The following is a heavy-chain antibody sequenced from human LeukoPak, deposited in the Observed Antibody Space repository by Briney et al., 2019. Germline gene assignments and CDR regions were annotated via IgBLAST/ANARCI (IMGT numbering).Heavy chain of an antibody. D-gene: IGHD4-17*01. Sequence: GGSLRLSCAASGFTFSSYEMHWVRQAPGKGLEWVSYISNSGSTIYYADSVKGRFTISRDNSKNTLYLQMNSLRAEDTAVYYCGKDGEGDYGDYGVFDYWGQGTLVTVSS. CDR1: GFTFSSYE. J-gene: IGHJ4*02. V-gene: IGHV3-48*03. CDR3: GKDGEGDYGDYGVFDY. CDR2: ISNSGSTI.